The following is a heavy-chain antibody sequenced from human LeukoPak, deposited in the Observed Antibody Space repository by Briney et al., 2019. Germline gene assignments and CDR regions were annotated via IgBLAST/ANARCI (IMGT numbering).Heavy chain of an antibody. D-gene: IGHD3-22*01. Sequence: GGSLRLSCAASGFTFSSYTMSWVRQAPGKGLEWVSAISGDASIIYKADSVKGRFTISRDNSKNTVYLQMNSLRAEDTAVYYRAKDYYVPNNWGQGTLVTVSS. J-gene: IGHJ4*02. CDR2: ISGDASII. CDR3: AKDYYVPNN. CDR1: GFTFSSYT. V-gene: IGHV3-23*01.